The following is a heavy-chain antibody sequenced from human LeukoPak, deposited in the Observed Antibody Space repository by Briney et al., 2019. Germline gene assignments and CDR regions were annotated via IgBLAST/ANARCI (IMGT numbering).Heavy chain of an antibody. CDR1: GLSFSTYA. CDR3: ATERDSSWTFDS. V-gene: IGHV3-33*01. D-gene: IGHD6-13*01. Sequence: GGSLRLSCAASGLSFSTYAMHWVRQAPGKGLDWVAMIWSDASNQYYADSVKGRFTISRDNSKNTLYLQLNSLRAEDTAVYYCATERDSSWTFDSWGQGTLVIVSS. J-gene: IGHJ4*02. CDR2: IWSDASNQ.